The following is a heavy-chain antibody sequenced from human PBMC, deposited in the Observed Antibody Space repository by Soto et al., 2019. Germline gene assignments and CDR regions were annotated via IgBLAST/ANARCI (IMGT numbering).Heavy chain of an antibody. CDR1: GGSISSSSYY. CDR2: IYYSGST. CDR3: ARLRRIAARPSSSGWPWPYGMDV. Sequence: QLQLQESGPGLVKPSETLSLTCTVSGGSISSSSYYWGWIRQPPGKGLEWIGSIYYSGSTYYNPSLKSRVTISVDTSKNQFSLKLSSVTAADTAVYYCARLRRIAARPSSSGWPWPYGMDVWGQGTTVTVSS. V-gene: IGHV4-39*01. J-gene: IGHJ6*02. D-gene: IGHD6-6*01.